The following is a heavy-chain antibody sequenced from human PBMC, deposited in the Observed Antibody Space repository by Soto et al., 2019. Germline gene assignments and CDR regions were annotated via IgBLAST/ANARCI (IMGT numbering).Heavy chain of an antibody. D-gene: IGHD2-15*01. CDR2: ISGSGGST. Sequence: GGSLRLSCAASGSTFSSYAMSWVRQAPGKGLEWVSAISGSGGSTYYADSVKGRFTISRDNSKNTLYLQMNSLRAEDTAVYYCAKEGYCSGGSCYPLGYYYYYMDVWGKGTTVTVSS. V-gene: IGHV3-23*01. CDR3: AKEGYCSGGSCYPLGYYYYYMDV. CDR1: GSTFSSYA. J-gene: IGHJ6*03.